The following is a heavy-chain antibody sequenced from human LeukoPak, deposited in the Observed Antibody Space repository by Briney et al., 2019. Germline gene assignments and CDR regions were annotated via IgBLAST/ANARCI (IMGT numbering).Heavy chain of an antibody. Sequence: PGGSLRLSCAASGFNFRSYGMHWVRQAPGKGLEWGAVISYDGSNKYYADSGKGRFTISRDKSKNTMYLQMNRLRAEDTAVYYCAKERIVGAFDYWGQGTLVTVSS. CDR3: AKERIVGAFDY. CDR2: ISYDGSNK. D-gene: IGHD1-26*01. CDR1: GFNFRSYG. J-gene: IGHJ4*02. V-gene: IGHV3-30*18.